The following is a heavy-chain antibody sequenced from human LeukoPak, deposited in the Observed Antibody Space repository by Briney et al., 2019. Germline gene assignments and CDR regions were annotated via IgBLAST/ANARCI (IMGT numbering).Heavy chain of an antibody. J-gene: IGHJ3*02. CDR1: GFTFSSYS. Sequence: PGGSLRLSCAASGFTFSSYSMNWVRQAPGKGLEWVSYISSSSSTIYYADSVKGRFTISRDNAKNSLYLQMSSLRAEDTAVYYCARDGGVDGDAFDIWGQGTMVTVSS. V-gene: IGHV3-48*04. CDR3: ARDGGVDGDAFDI. CDR2: ISSSSSTI. D-gene: IGHD3-16*01.